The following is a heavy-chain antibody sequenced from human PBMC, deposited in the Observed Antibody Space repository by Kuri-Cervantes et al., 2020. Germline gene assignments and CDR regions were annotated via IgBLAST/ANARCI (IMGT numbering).Heavy chain of an antibody. CDR2: IYPGDSDT. D-gene: IGHD6-19*01. CDR1: GYSFTSYW. V-gene: IGHV5-51*01. CDR3: ARCVAVAGRADWFDP. Sequence: KVSCKGSGYSFTSYWIGWVRQMPGKGLEWMGIIYPGDSDTRYSPPFQGQVTISADKSISTAYLQWSSLKASDTAMYYCARCVAVAGRADWFDPWGQGTLVTVSS. J-gene: IGHJ5*02.